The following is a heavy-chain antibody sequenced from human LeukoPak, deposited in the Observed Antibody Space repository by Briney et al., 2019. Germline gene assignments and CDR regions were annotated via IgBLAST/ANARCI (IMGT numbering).Heavy chain of an antibody. Sequence: SETLSLTCAVYGGSFSGYYWSWIRQPPGKGLEWIGEINHSGSTNYNPSLKSRVTISVDTSKNQFSLKLSSVTAADTAVYYCAKLNGGFFLGAFDIWGQGTMVTVSS. V-gene: IGHV4-34*01. J-gene: IGHJ3*02. CDR2: INHSGST. D-gene: IGHD3-3*01. CDR3: AKLNGGFFLGAFDI. CDR1: GGSFSGYY.